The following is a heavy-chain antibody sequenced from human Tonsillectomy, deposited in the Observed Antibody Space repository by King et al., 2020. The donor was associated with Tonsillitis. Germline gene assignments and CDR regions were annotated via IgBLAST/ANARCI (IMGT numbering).Heavy chain of an antibody. V-gene: IGHV4-34*01. CDR1: GGSFSGYY. CDR2: INHSGST. J-gene: IGHJ5*02. Sequence: VQLQQWGAGLLKPSETLSLTCAVYGGSFSGYYWNWIRQPPGKGLEWIGEINHSGSTNYNPSLKSRVTVSVDTSKNQFSLKRTSVTAADTAVYYFARGHAICSGGSCYAPPWGQGTLVTVSS. CDR3: ARGHAICSGGSCYAPP. D-gene: IGHD2-15*01.